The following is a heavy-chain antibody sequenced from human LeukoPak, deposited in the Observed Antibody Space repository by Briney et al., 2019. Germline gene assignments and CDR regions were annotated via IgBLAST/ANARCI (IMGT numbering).Heavy chain of an antibody. Sequence: PSETLSLTCTVSGGSISSYYWSWIRQPPGKGLEWIGYIYYSGSTNYNPSLKSRVTISVDTSKNQFSLKLSPVTAADTAVYYCARDVGATSSSYWYFDLWGRGTLVTVSS. V-gene: IGHV4-59*01. J-gene: IGHJ2*01. CDR2: IYYSGST. CDR3: ARDVGATSSSYWYFDL. D-gene: IGHD1-26*01. CDR1: GGSISSYY.